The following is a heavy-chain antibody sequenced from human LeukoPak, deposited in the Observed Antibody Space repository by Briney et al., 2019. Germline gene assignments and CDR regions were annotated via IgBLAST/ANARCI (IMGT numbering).Heavy chain of an antibody. CDR2: ISYDGGNK. Sequence: PGRSLRLSCAASGFTFSTYGMHCVRQAPGKGLEWVAVISYDGGNKYYTDSVKGRFTISRDNSKNTLYLQMNSLRAEDTAVYYCAKASNGGSYYGVIIDYWGQGTLVTVSS. D-gene: IGHD1-26*01. CDR3: AKASNGGSYYGVIIDY. J-gene: IGHJ4*02. V-gene: IGHV3-30*18. CDR1: GFTFSTYG.